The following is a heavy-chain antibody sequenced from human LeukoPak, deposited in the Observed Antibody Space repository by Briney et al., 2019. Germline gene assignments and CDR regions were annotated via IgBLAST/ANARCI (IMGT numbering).Heavy chain of an antibody. Sequence: SETLSLPCTVSGGSISSSSYYWGWIRQPPGKGLEWIGGIYYSGSTYYNPSLKSRVTISVDTSKNQFSLKLSSVTAADTAVYYCARHLGYCSSTSCYGEYYYYYMDLWGKGTTVTVSS. J-gene: IGHJ6*03. V-gene: IGHV4-39*01. D-gene: IGHD2-2*01. CDR3: ARHLGYCSSTSCYGEYYYYYMDL. CDR1: GGSISSSSYY. CDR2: IYYSGST.